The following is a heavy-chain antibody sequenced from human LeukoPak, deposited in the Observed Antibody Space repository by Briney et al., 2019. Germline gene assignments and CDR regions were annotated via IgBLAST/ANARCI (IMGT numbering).Heavy chain of an antibody. CDR1: GYTFTAYY. Sequence: GASVKASCKASGYTFTAYYMHWVRQAPGQGLEWTGWINPNSGGTNYAQNFQGRVTVTRDTSINTAYMELSRLRSDDTAVYYCARGSSSTSPGNWFDPCGQGTLVTVSS. D-gene: IGHD2-2*01. V-gene: IGHV1-2*02. CDR2: INPNSGGT. J-gene: IGHJ5*02. CDR3: ARGSSSTSPGNWFDP.